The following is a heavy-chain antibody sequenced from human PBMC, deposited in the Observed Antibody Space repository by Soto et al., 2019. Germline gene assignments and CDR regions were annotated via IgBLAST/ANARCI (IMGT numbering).Heavy chain of an antibody. J-gene: IGHJ5*02. Sequence: SETLSLTCTVSGGSISSGGYYWSWIRQHPGKGLEWIGYIYYSGSTYYNPSLKSRVTISVDTSERQFSLNLRLVTAADTAVYYCARLRIATNNYKWFDPWGQGTLVTVSS. D-gene: IGHD2-21*01. CDR3: ARLRIATNNYKWFDP. V-gene: IGHV4-31*03. CDR2: IYYSGST. CDR1: GGSISSGGYY.